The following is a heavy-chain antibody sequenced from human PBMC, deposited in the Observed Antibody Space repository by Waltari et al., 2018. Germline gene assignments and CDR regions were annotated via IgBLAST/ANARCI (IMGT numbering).Heavy chain of an antibody. J-gene: IGHJ4*02. D-gene: IGHD6-13*01. CDR3: AKEGIAAAVFDY. V-gene: IGHV3-33*06. CDR2: IWYDGSNK. Sequence: QVQLVESGGGVVQPGRSLRLSCAASGFTFSSYGMHWVRQAPGKGLEWVAVIWYDGSNKYYAESGKGRFTISRDNSKNTLYLQMNSLRAEDTAVYYCAKEGIAAAVFDYWGQGTLVTVSS. CDR1: GFTFSSYG.